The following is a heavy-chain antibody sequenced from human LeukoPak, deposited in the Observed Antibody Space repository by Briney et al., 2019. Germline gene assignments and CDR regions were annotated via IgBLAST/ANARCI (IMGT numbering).Heavy chain of an antibody. Sequence: GGSLRLSCAASGFTFSSYDMTWVRQAPGKGLEWVAVISYDGSNKYYADSVKGRFTISRDNSKSTLYLQMNSLRAEDTAVYYCAKEDVSVAFDIWGQGTMVTVSS. CDR3: AKEDVSVAFDI. CDR2: ISYDGSNK. CDR1: GFTFSSYD. J-gene: IGHJ3*02. V-gene: IGHV3-30*18.